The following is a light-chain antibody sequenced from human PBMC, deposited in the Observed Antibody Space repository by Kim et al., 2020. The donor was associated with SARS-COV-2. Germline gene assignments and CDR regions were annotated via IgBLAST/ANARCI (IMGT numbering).Light chain of an antibody. CDR1: QDIRNN. CDR3: QQLSNYPWT. CDR2: AAS. V-gene: IGKV1-9*01. J-gene: IGKJ1*01. Sequence: ASIGDRVAVTCRASQDIRNNLAWYQQKPGKAPKLLIFAASTLQSGVPSRFSGSGSGTEFTLTVSSLKAEDLATYYCQQLSNYPWTFGQGTKVDIK.